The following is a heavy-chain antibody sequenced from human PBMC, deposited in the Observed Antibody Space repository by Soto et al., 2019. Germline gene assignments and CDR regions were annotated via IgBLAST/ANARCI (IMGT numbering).Heavy chain of an antibody. Sequence: ASVKVSCKASGYPFTSNGITWGQQAPGKGLEGMGWISAYNGNTNYAQKPQGRITMTTDTSTSTAYMELKSLRSDDTAVYYCAREISGAKNSLGVDYWGQGTLVTVSS. CDR3: AREISGAKNSLGVDY. D-gene: IGHD1-26*01. V-gene: IGHV1-18*01. CDR1: GYPFTSNG. CDR2: ISAYNGNT. J-gene: IGHJ4*02.